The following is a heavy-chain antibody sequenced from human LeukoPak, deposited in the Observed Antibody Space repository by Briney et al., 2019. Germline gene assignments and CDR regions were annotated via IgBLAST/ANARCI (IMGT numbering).Heavy chain of an antibody. CDR3: ARDQDSGYDPDGLFDP. CDR2: IIPIFGTA. D-gene: IGHD5-12*01. CDR1: GGTFSSYA. Sequence: SVKVSCKASGGTFSSYAISWVRQAPGQGLEWMGGIIPIFGTANYAQKFQGRVTITADESTSTAYMELSSLRSEDTAVYYCARDQDSGYDPDGLFDPWGQGTLVTVSS. V-gene: IGHV1-69*13. J-gene: IGHJ5*02.